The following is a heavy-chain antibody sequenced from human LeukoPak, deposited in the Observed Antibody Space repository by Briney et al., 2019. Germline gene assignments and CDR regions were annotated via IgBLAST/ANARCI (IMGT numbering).Heavy chain of an antibody. CDR2: ISSSGSTI. V-gene: IGHV3-11*04. J-gene: IGHJ4*02. D-gene: IGHD6-19*01. Sequence: GGSLRLSCAASGFTFSDYYMSWIRQAPGKGLEWVSYISSSGSTIYYADSVKGRFTISRDNAKNSLYLQMNSLRAEDTAVYYCARHMRDSSGWYPSNELDYWGQGTLVTVSS. CDR1: GFTFSDYY. CDR3: ARHMRDSSGWYPSNELDY.